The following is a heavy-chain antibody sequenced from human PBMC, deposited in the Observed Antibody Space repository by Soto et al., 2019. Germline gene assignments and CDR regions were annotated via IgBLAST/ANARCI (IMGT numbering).Heavy chain of an antibody. D-gene: IGHD1-1*01. CDR2: IYPDNSNT. J-gene: IGHJ5*02. CDR3: ARPAAAVATVPLLYFDP. CDR1: GYSFPGYC. Sequence: PGESLKISCKASGYSFPGYCIGWVRQMPGKGLEWMGIIYPDNSNTRYNPSFQGQVTISADKSISTAYLQWSSLKASDTAIYYCARPAAAVATVPLLYFDPWGQGTLVTVSS. V-gene: IGHV5-51*01.